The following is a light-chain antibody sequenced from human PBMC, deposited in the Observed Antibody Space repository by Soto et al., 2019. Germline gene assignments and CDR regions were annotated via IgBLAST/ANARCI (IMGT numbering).Light chain of an antibody. CDR2: AAS. Sequence: EMVMTQSPATLSVSPGERATLSCRASQSVGSSLAWYQQKPGQAPRLLIYAASTRPTGIPARFSGSGSGTEVTLTICSPQSEYFAVYYCQDCNNWPPIFTFGPGTKVDIK. CDR3: QDCNNWPPIFT. V-gene: IGKV3-15*01. J-gene: IGKJ3*01. CDR1: QSVGSS.